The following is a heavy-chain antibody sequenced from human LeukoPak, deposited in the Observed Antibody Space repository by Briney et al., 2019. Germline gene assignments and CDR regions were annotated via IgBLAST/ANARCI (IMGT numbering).Heavy chain of an antibody. J-gene: IGHJ4*02. D-gene: IGHD3-10*01. Sequence: GGSLRLSCAASGLAFSSSWMSWVRQAPGKGLEWVANINKDATAKYYVDSVKGRFTISRDNAKNSLYLQMNGLRAEDTAVYYCAREDWFHFDYWGQGTLVTVSS. CDR2: INKDATAK. V-gene: IGHV3-7*03. CDR1: GLAFSSSW. CDR3: AREDWFHFDY.